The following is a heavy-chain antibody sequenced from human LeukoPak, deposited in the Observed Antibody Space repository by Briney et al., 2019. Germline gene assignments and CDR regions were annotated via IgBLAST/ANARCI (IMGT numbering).Heavy chain of an antibody. D-gene: IGHD2-2*01. Sequence: GGSLRLSCVASGFTVSTNYMSWVRPAPGRGLEWVSLIYSGGSTYYSDSVKGRFTISRDNSKNTLYLQMNSLRAEDTAVYYCARGRDIVVVLAAFDIWGQGTMVTVSS. J-gene: IGHJ3*02. CDR2: IYSGGST. V-gene: IGHV3-53*05. CDR1: GFTVSTNY. CDR3: ARGRDIVVVLAAFDI.